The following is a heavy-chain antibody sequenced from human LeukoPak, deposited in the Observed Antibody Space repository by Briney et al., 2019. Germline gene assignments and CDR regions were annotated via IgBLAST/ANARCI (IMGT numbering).Heavy chain of an antibody. CDR2: IYYSGST. D-gene: IGHD4-23*01. V-gene: IGHV4-31*03. CDR1: GGSISSGGYY. CDR3: ARGANGGNGYFQH. J-gene: IGHJ1*01. Sequence: SQTLSLTCTVSGGSISSGGYYWSWIRQHPGKGLEWIGYIYYSGSTNYNPSLKSRVTISVDTSKNQFSLKLSSVTAADTAVYYCARGANGGNGYFQHWGQGTLVTVSS.